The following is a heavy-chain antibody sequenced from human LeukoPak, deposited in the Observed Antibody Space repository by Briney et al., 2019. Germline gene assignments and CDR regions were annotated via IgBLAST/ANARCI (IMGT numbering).Heavy chain of an antibody. CDR1: GGTFISYA. Sequence: SXKVSCKASGGTFISYAISWVRQAPGQGREWMGRIIPIFGTANYAQKFQGRVTITTDESTSTAYMELSSLRSEDTAVYYCARVGGYSYGSHFDYWGQGTLVTVSS. CDR2: IIPIFGTA. V-gene: IGHV1-69*05. D-gene: IGHD5-18*01. CDR3: ARVGGYSYGSHFDY. J-gene: IGHJ4*02.